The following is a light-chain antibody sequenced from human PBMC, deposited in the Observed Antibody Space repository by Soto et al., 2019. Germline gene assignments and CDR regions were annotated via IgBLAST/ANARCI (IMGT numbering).Light chain of an antibody. CDR3: QQYGSSGL. Sequence: EIVLTQSPGTLSLSPGERATLSCRASQSVSSSYLAWYQQKPGQAPRLLIYGASSRATGIPDRFSGSGSGTDFTLTISRLEPEDFAVYYCQQYGSSGLFGQGPRLEIK. J-gene: IGKJ5*01. CDR2: GAS. CDR1: QSVSSSY. V-gene: IGKV3-20*01.